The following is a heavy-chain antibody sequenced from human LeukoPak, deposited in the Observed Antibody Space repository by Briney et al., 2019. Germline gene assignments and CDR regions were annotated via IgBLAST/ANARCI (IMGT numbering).Heavy chain of an antibody. CDR2: ISSSSSYI. Sequence: GGSLRLSCAASGFTFSSYSMNWVRQAPGKGLEWVSSISSSSSYIYYADSVKGRFTISRDNAKNSLYLQMNSLRAEDTAVYYCARAGYSSGYDILTGYYGGLNCDYWGQGTLVTVSS. V-gene: IGHV3-21*01. CDR3: ARAGYSSGYDILTGYYGGLNCDY. CDR1: GFTFSSYS. J-gene: IGHJ4*02. D-gene: IGHD3-9*01.